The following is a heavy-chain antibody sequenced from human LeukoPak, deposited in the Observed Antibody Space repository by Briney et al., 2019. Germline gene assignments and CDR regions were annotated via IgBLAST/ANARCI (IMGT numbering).Heavy chain of an antibody. V-gene: IGHV3-49*04. J-gene: IGHJ3*02. D-gene: IGHD3-22*01. CDR2: IRSKAYGGTT. CDR1: GFTLGDYA. Sequence: GGSLRLSCTASGFTLGDYAMSGVRQAPAKGLEGVGFIRSKAYGGTTEYAASVKGRFTISRDDSKSIAYLQMNSLKTEDTAVYYCTRDAPGYYYDSSSAFDIWGQGTMVTVSS. CDR3: TRDAPGYYYDSSSAFDI.